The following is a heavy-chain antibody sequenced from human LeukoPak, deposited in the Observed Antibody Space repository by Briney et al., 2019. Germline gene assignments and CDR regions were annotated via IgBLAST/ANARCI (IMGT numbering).Heavy chain of an antibody. CDR2: IKQDGSEK. D-gene: IGHD3-3*02. CDR1: GFTFSSYA. Sequence: GGSLRLSCAASGFTFSSYAMSWVRQAPGKGLEWVANIKQDGSEKYYVDSVKGRFTISRDNSKNSLYLQMNSLRAEDTAVYYCARDSTAKPYYYYMDVWGKGTTVTVSS. J-gene: IGHJ6*03. V-gene: IGHV3-7*01. CDR3: ARDSTAKPYYYYMDV.